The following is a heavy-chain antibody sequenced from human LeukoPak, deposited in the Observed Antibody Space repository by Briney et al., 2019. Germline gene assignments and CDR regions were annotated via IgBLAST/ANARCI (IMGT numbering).Heavy chain of an antibody. CDR3: ARDGTYDDFWSGFEK. D-gene: IGHD3-3*01. Sequence: SETLSLTCTVSGGSISSYYWGWIRQPPGKGLEWIGSIHRGSTYYNSSLKSRITISVDTSKSQFSLKLSSVTAADTAMYYCARDGTYDDFWSGFEKWGQGTLVTVSS. V-gene: IGHV4-38-2*02. J-gene: IGHJ4*02. CDR1: GGSISSYY. CDR2: IHRGST.